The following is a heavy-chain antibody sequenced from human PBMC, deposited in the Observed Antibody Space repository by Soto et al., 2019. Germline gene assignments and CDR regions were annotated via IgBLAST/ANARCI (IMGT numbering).Heavy chain of an antibody. Sequence: SETLSLTCAVSGVSISSGNWWTGVRQSPQRGLEYIGEIFHDGTANYYPSFERRVAISVDTSKNQFSLKLTSVTAADTAIYFCARLVYDTRLNYMYFDFWGQGTLVTVSS. CDR3: ARLVYDTRLNYMYFDF. D-gene: IGHD3-10*01. V-gene: IGHV4-4*02. CDR2: IFHDGTA. J-gene: IGHJ4*02. CDR1: GVSISSGNW.